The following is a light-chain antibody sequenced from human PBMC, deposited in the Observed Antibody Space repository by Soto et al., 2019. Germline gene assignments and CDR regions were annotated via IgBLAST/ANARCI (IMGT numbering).Light chain of an antibody. J-gene: IGKJ2*03. CDR2: ATS. Sequence: EIVLTQSPGALSLSPGEGATLSCRASQSVSTTYLAWYQLKPGQAPRLDIYATSSLSAGIPDRFRGRGSGTEFTLTISSQEPANVGVYFCQQYGNSPPYSFGQGTKLEIK. V-gene: IGKV3-20*01. CDR1: QSVSTTY. CDR3: QQYGNSPPYS.